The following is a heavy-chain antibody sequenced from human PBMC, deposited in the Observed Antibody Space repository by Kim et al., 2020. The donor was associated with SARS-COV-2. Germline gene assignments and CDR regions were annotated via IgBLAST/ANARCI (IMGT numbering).Heavy chain of an antibody. CDR3: AKMVIMDGYNYFYYYAMDV. V-gene: IGHV3-23*01. J-gene: IGHJ6*02. CDR2: ISGGARNK. D-gene: IGHD2-21*01. CDR1: GFTFDTYA. Sequence: GGSLRLSCVASGFTFDTYAMSWVRQAPGKGLEWVSVISGGARNKFYADSVRGRFTISRDNSKDTLYLQMNSLRDEDTALYYCAKMVIMDGYNYFYYYAMDVWGQGTTVPVSS.